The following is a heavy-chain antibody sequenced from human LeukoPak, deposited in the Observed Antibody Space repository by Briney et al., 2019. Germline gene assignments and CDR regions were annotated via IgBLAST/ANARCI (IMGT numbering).Heavy chain of an antibody. D-gene: IGHD3-16*01. CDR3: ARGSTAGHSPYYFDY. CDR1: GFTFSSSA. J-gene: IGHJ4*02. CDR2: ISASGGST. Sequence: PGGSLRLSCAASGFTFSSSAMSWVRQVPGKGLEWISGISASGGSTYYADSVRGRFTISRDNSKNTLYLQMNSLRAEDTAVYYCARGSTAGHSPYYFDYWGQGTLVTVSS. V-gene: IGHV3-23*01.